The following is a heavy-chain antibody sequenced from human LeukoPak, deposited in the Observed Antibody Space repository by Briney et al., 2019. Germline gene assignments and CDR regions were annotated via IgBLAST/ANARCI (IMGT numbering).Heavy chain of an antibody. CDR1: GFTVSSNY. CDR3: ARSLSGSYQLLNY. D-gene: IGHD1-26*01. V-gene: IGHV3-53*01. CDR2: IYSGGST. J-gene: IGHJ4*02. Sequence: PGGSLRLSCAASGFTVSSNYMSWVRQAPGKGLEWVSVIYSGGSTYYADSVKGRFTISRDNSKNTLYLQMNSLRAEDTAVYYCARSLSGSYQLLNYWGQGTLVTVSS.